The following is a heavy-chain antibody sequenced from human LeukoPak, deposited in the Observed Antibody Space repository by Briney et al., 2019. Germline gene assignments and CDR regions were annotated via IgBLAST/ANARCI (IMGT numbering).Heavy chain of an antibody. CDR3: ARAGGFFSPFGY. J-gene: IGHJ4*02. CDR2: IYYSGST. Sequence: SETLSLTCTVSGGSISSGGYYWSWIRQHPGKGLEWIGYIYYSGSTYYNPSLKSRVTISVDTSKNQFSLRLSSVTAADTAVYYCARAGGFFSPFGYWGQGTLVTVSS. CDR1: GGSISSGGYY. V-gene: IGHV4-31*03. D-gene: IGHD3-3*01.